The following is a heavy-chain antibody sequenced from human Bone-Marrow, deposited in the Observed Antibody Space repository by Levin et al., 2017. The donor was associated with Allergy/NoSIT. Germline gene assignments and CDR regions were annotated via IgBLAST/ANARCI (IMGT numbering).Heavy chain of an antibody. J-gene: IGHJ4*02. CDR2: IIPVFEIV. Sequence: ASVKVSCKASGGTFSNYAISWVRQAPGQGLEWMAGIIPVFEIVDYARNFEGRVTITADESTSTVYMELSSLRPEDSAVYYCARHGEYCGSTSCFMSYFDYWGQGSPVTVSS. CDR1: GGTFSNYA. D-gene: IGHD2-2*01. CDR3: ARHGEYCGSTSCFMSYFDY. V-gene: IGHV1-69*13.